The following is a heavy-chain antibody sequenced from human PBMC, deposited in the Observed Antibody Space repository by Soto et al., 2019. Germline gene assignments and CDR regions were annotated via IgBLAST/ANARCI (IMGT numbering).Heavy chain of an antibody. J-gene: IGHJ6*02. D-gene: IGHD2-2*02. Sequence: SVKVSCKASGYSFTNNDVSWVRQATGQGLEWIGWIVVGSGNTNYAQKFQERVTITRDMSTSTAYMELSSLRSEDTAVYYCAATDCSSTSCYIPHYGMDVWGQGTTVTVSS. CDR3: AATDCSSTSCYIPHYGMDV. V-gene: IGHV1-58*01. CDR1: GYSFTNND. CDR2: IVVGSGNT.